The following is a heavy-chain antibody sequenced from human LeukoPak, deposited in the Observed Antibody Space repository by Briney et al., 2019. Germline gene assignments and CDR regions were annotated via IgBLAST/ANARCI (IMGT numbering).Heavy chain of an antibody. CDR1: GGSISSSSYY. CDR3: ATGRAVGGSYYFDY. J-gene: IGHJ4*02. D-gene: IGHD1-26*01. CDR2: INHSGST. V-gene: IGHV4-39*07. Sequence: SETLSLTCTVSGGSISSSSYYWSWIRQPPGKGLEWIGEINHSGSTNYNPSLKSRVTISVDTSKNQFSLKLSSVTAADTAVYYCATGRAVGGSYYFDYWGQGTLVTVSS.